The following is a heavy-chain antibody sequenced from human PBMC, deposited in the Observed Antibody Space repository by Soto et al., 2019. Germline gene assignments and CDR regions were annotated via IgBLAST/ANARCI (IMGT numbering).Heavy chain of an antibody. CDR2: IYYSGST. J-gene: IGHJ6*02. V-gene: IGHV4-39*01. CDR1: GGSISSSSYY. Sequence: PSETQSLTCTVSGGSISSSSYYWGWIRQPPGKGLEWIGSIYYSGSTYYNPSLKSRVTISVDTSKNQFSLKLSSVTAADTAVYYCARLTIRGSRRELGWYYGMDVWGQGTTVTVSS. CDR3: ARLTIRGSRRELGWYYGMDV. D-gene: IGHD3-16*01.